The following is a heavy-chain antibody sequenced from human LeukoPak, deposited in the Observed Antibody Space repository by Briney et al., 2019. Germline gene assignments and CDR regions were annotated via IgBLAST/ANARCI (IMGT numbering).Heavy chain of an antibody. CDR3: ARDRPDDYVWGSYHYSDY. V-gene: IGHV4-59*02. D-gene: IGHD3-16*02. J-gene: IGHJ4*02. CDR1: GVSVGRNY. Sequence: SETLSLTCTVSGVSVGRNYWSWIRQPPGKGLEYMGYIYYSGTTNYNPSLKRRVTISVDTSKNQFSLKLSSVTAADTAVYYCARDRPDDYVWGSYHYSDYWGQGILVTVSS. CDR2: IYYSGTT.